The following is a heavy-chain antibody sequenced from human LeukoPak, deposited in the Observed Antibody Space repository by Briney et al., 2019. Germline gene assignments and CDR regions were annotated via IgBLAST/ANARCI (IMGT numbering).Heavy chain of an antibody. V-gene: IGHV3-23*01. CDR3: AREYLGYFDWYNADDAFDI. CDR2: ISGSGGST. Sequence: PGGSLRLSCAASGFTFSSYAMSWVRQAPGKGLEWVSAISGSGGSTYYADSVKGRFTISRDNAKNTLYLQMNSLRAEDTAVYYCAREYLGYFDWYNADDAFDIWGQGTMVTVSS. D-gene: IGHD3-9*01. J-gene: IGHJ3*02. CDR1: GFTFSSYA.